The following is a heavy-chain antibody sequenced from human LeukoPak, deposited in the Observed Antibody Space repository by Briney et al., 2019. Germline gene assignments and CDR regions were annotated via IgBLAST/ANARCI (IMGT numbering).Heavy chain of an antibody. J-gene: IGHJ5*02. V-gene: IGHV3-7*01. CDR3: ARVRSGVVVAATPRGWFDP. Sequence: VGSLRLSCAASGFTFSSYWMSWVRQAPGKGLEWVANIKQDGSEKYYVDSVKGRFTISRDNAKNSLYLQMNSLRAEDTAVYYCARVRSGVVVAATPRGWFDPWGQGTLVTVSS. D-gene: IGHD2-15*01. CDR2: IKQDGSEK. CDR1: GFTFSSYW.